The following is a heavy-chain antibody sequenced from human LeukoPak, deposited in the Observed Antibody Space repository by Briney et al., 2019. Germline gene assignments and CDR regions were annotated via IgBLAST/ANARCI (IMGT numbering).Heavy chain of an antibody. J-gene: IGHJ6*03. Sequence: ASVKVSCKASGYTFTGYYMHWVRQAPGQGLEWMGWINPNSGGTNYAQKFQGRVTMTGDTSISTAYMELSRLRSDDTAVYYCARDRRSGWYYYYYYMDVWGKGTTVTVSS. D-gene: IGHD6-19*01. V-gene: IGHV1-2*02. CDR2: INPNSGGT. CDR3: ARDRRSGWYYYYYYMDV. CDR1: GYTFTGYY.